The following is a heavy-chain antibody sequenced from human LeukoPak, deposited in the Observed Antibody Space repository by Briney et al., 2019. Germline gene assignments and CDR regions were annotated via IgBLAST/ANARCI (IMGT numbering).Heavy chain of an antibody. Sequence: GGSLRLSCAASGFTVSNNYMSWVRQAPGKGLEWVAAIWYDGSDKYYADSVKGRFTISRDNSKNMLYLQMDSLRAEDTALYYGARLWWSVSGYFDYWGQGTLVTVSS. CDR1: GFTVSNNY. D-gene: IGHD2-21*01. J-gene: IGHJ4*02. CDR3: ARLWWSVSGYFDY. CDR2: IWYDGSDK. V-gene: IGHV3-33*08.